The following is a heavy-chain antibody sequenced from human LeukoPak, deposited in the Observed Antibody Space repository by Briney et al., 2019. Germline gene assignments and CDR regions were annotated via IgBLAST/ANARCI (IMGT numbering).Heavy chain of an antibody. J-gene: IGHJ4*02. CDR2: IYYSGST. CDR1: GGSISSYY. Sequence: SEALSLTCTVSGGSISSYYWSWIRQPPGKGLEWIGYIYYSGSTNYNPSLKSRVTISVDTSKNQFSLKLSSVTAADTAVYYCARTVCSSTSCWFDYWGQGTLVTVSS. V-gene: IGHV4-59*01. CDR3: ARTVCSSTSCWFDY. D-gene: IGHD2-2*01.